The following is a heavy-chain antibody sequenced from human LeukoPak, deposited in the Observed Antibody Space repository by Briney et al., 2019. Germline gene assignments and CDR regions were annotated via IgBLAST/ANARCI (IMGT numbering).Heavy chain of an antibody. CDR3: ARVQDEGISDDAFDI. Sequence: ASVKVSCKASGYTFTSYDINWVQQATGQGLEWMGWMNPNSGNTGYAQKFQGGVTITRNTSISTAYMELSSLKSEDTAVYYCARVQDEGISDDAFDIWGQGTMVSLSS. V-gene: IGHV1-8*03. D-gene: IGHD2/OR15-2a*01. J-gene: IGHJ3*02. CDR1: GYTFTSYD. CDR2: MNPNSGNT.